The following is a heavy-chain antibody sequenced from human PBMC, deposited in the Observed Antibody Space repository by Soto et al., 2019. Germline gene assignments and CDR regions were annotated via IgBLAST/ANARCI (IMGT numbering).Heavy chain of an antibody. CDR1: GYTFTSYG. J-gene: IGHJ3*02. V-gene: IGHV1-18*01. Sequence: GASVKVSCKASGYTFTSYGISWVRQAPGQGLEWKGWISAYNGNTNYAQKLQGRVNMTTDTSTSTAYMELRSLRSDDTAVYYCARTYCSSWYSAFDIWGQGTMVTVSS. CDR3: ARTYCSSWYSAFDI. D-gene: IGHD6-13*01. CDR2: ISAYNGNT.